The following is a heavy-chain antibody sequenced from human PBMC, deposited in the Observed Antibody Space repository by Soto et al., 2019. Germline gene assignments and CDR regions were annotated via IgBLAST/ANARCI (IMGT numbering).Heavy chain of an antibody. CDR2: IYYSGST. J-gene: IGHJ5*02. CDR3: ASFAIYNWFDP. Sequence: WETLSLTCTVSGGSISSSSYYWGWIRQPPGKGLEWIGSIYYSGSTYYNPSLKSRVTISVDTSKNQFSLKLSSVTAADTAVYYCASFAIYNWFDPWGQGTLVTVS. V-gene: IGHV4-39*01. CDR1: GGSISSSSYY. D-gene: IGHD2-2*02.